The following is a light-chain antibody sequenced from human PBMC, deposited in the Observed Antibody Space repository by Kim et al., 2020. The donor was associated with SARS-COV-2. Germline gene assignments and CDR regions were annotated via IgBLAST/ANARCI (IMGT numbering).Light chain of an antibody. J-gene: IGKJ2*03. CDR1: QSLSSW. CDR2: KAS. CDR3: QHYNSYSYS. Sequence: DIQMTQSPSTLSASVRDTVTITCRASQSLSSWLAWYQQKPGKPPRLLIYKASNLESGVPSRFSGSGSGTEFTLTISSLQPDDFATYYCQHYNSYSYSFGQGTKLEI. V-gene: IGKV1-5*03.